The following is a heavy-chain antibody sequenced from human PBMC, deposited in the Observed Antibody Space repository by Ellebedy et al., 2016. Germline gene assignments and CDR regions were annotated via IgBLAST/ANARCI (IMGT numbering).Heavy chain of an antibody. D-gene: IGHD3-16*02. J-gene: IGHJ5*02. V-gene: IGHV1-2*02. Sequence: ASVKVSCKASGYSFTGQYIHWIRQTPGRGLQWIGWINPHNGGTVSAPSFQGRATLTRDTSLSTAYMQLTRLTSDDTAVYYCARDDYVPGTYRHDLWGQGTLVIVSS. CDR3: ARDDYVPGTYRHDL. CDR1: GYSFTGQY. CDR2: INPHNGGT.